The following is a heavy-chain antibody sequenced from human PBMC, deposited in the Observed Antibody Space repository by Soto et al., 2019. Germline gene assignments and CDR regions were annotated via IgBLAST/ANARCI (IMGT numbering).Heavy chain of an antibody. D-gene: IGHD3-3*01. V-gene: IGHV3-49*04. J-gene: IGHJ6*02. CDR2: ATSQAFGGTT. CDR3: TRDGDFYGMDV. CDR1: GFTSDDYA. Sequence: HPGGSLRLSCTFSGFTSDDYALTWVRQAPGKGLEWVAFATSQAFGGTTDYAASVKGRFTTSRDDSTTVAYLQMNSLQTEDTAIYYCTRDGDFYGMDVWGQGTTVTVSS.